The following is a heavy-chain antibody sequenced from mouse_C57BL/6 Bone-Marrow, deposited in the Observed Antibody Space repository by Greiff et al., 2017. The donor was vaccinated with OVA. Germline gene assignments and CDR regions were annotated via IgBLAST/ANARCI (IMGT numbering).Heavy chain of an antibody. CDR1: GFTFSDYY. J-gene: IGHJ2*01. V-gene: IGHV5-12*01. CDR3: ARQGYYGSSLDY. CDR2: ISNGGGST. D-gene: IGHD1-1*01. Sequence: EVQRVESGGGLVQPGGSLKLSCAASGFTFSDYYMYWVRQTPEKRLEWVAYISNGGGSTYYPDTVKGRFTISRDNAKNTLYLQMSRLKSEDTAMYYCARQGYYGSSLDYWGQGTTLTVSS.